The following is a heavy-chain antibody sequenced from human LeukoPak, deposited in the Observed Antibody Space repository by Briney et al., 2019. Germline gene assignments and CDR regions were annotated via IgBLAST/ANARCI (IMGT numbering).Heavy chain of an antibody. CDR2: IIPIFGTA. V-gene: IGHV1-69*05. Sequence: SVKVSCKASGGTFSSYAISWLRQAPGQGLEWMGGIIPIFGTANYAQKFQGRVTITTDESTSTAYMELSSLRSEDTAVYYCAREGFTMIVVEMSGIFDYWGQGTLATVSS. J-gene: IGHJ4*02. CDR1: GGTFSSYA. D-gene: IGHD3-22*01. CDR3: AREGFTMIVVEMSGIFDY.